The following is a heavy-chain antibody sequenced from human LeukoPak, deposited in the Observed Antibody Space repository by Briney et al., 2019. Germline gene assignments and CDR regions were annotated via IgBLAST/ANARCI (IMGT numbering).Heavy chain of an antibody. CDR1: GDSVSSNSAA. V-gene: IGHV6-1*01. J-gene: IGHJ5*02. Sequence: SQTLSLTCAISGDSVSSNSAAWNWIRQSPSRGLEWLGRTYYRSKWYNDYAVSVKSRITINPDTSKNQFSLQLNSVTPEDTAVYYCARERDYYGSGSLHNWFDPWGQGTLVTVSS. CDR2: TYYRSKWYN. D-gene: IGHD3-10*01. CDR3: ARERDYYGSGSLHNWFDP.